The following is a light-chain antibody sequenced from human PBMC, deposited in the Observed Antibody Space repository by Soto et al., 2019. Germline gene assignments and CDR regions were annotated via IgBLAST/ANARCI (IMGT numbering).Light chain of an antibody. CDR1: SSDVGGYNY. CDR3: SSYAGRSVV. Sequence: QSALTQPPSASGSSGQSVTISCTGTSSDVGGYNYVSWFQQHPGKAPKVMIYEVSKRPSGVPDRFSGSKSGNTASLTVSGLQAEDEADYYCSSYAGRSVVFGGGTKLTVL. V-gene: IGLV2-8*01. CDR2: EVS. J-gene: IGLJ2*01.